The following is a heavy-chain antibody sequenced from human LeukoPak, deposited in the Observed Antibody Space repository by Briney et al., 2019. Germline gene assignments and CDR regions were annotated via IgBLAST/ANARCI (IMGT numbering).Heavy chain of an antibody. CDR2: INPNSGGT. D-gene: IGHD3-3*01. CDR1: GYTFTGYY. J-gene: IGHJ4*02. Sequence: GASVKVSCKASGYTFTGYYMHWVRQAPGQGLEWMGWINPNSGGTNYAQKFQGRVTMTREPSISTGYMELSRLRSDDTAVYYCARSGSYDFWSGYYPFDYWGQGTLVTVSS. CDR3: ARSGSYDFWSGYYPFDY. V-gene: IGHV1-2*02.